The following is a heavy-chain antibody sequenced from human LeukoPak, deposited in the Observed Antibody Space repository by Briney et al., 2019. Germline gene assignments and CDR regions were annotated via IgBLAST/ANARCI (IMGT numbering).Heavy chain of an antibody. Sequence: SVKVSCKASGGTFSSYAISWVRQAPGQGPEWMGRIIPILGIANYAQKFQGRVTITADKSTSTAYMELSSLRSEDTAVYYCARDYGDYPNWFDPWGQGTLVTVSS. D-gene: IGHD4-17*01. CDR3: ARDYGDYPNWFDP. CDR1: GGTFSSYA. V-gene: IGHV1-69*04. J-gene: IGHJ5*02. CDR2: IIPILGIA.